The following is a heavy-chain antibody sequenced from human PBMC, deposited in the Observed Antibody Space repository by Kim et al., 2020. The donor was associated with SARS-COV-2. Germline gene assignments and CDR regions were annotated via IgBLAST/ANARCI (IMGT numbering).Heavy chain of an antibody. CDR3: AGGSGSYYDDAFDI. V-gene: IGHV1-69*01. Sequence: YAQKFQGRVTITADESTSTAYMELSSLRSEDTAVYYCAGGSGSYYDDAFDIWGQGTMVTVSS. D-gene: IGHD3-10*01. J-gene: IGHJ3*02.